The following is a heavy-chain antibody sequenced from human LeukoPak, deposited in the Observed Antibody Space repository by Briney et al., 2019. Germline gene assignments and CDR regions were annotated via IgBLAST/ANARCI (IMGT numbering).Heavy chain of an antibody. V-gene: IGHV4-30-4*01. D-gene: IGHD5-24*01. J-gene: IGHJ5*02. CDR1: GGSISSGDYY. CDR3: ARARDGHINNWFDP. Sequence: SQTLSLTCTVSGGSISSGDYYWSWIRQPPGKGLEWIGYIYYSGSTYYNPSLKSRLTISVDTSKNQFSLKLSSVTAADTAVYYCARARDGHINNWFDPWGQGTLVTVSS. CDR2: IYYSGST.